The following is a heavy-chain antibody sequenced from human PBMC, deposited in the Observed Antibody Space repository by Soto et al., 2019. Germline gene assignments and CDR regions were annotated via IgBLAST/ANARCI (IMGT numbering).Heavy chain of an antibody. D-gene: IGHD2-15*01. CDR2: VSYDGGSK. CDR3: AKIYCGGGSCYWFFDL. CDR1: GFTFSSHG. Sequence: QEQLVESGGGVVQPGRSLRLSCAASGFTFSSHGMHWVRQAPGKGLEWVAVVSYDGGSKYYGDSVKGRFTVSRDNSKNTLYLEMNSLRTEDTAMCYCAKIYCGGGSCYWFFDLWGRGTLVTVSS. V-gene: IGHV3-30*18. J-gene: IGHJ2*01.